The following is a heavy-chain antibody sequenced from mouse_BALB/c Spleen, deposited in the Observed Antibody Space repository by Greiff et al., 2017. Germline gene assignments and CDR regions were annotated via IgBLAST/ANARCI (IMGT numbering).Heavy chain of an antibody. Sequence: EVKLMESGGGLVQPGGSRKLSCAASGFTFSSFGMHWVRQAPEKGLEWVAYISSGSSTIYYADTVKGRFTISRDNPKNTLFLQMTSLRSEDTAMYYCARSYYGNPAWFAYWGQGTLVTVSA. J-gene: IGHJ3*01. V-gene: IGHV5-17*02. CDR3: ARSYYGNPAWFAY. D-gene: IGHD2-10*01. CDR2: ISSGSSTI. CDR1: GFTFSSFG.